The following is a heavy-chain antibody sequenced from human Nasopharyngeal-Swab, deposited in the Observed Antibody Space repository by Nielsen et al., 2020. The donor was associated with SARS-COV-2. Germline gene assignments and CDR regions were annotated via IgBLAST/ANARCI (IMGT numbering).Heavy chain of an antibody. CDR3: ARSGDYCSSTSCYLSDAFDI. V-gene: IGHV3-30-3*01. Sequence: VRQMPGKGLEWVAVISYDGSNKYCADSVKGRFTISRDNSKNTLYLQMNSLRAEDTAVYYCARSGDYCSSTSCYLSDAFDIWGQGTMVTVSS. J-gene: IGHJ3*02. CDR2: ISYDGSNK. D-gene: IGHD2-2*01.